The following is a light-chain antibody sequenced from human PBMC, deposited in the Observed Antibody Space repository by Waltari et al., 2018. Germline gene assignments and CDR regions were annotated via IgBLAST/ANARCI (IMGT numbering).Light chain of an antibody. CDR3: KQSNRVPWT. CDR1: QGISSW. Sequence: DIQMTQSPSSVSASVGDRVTITCRGSQGISSWLAWYQQQPGKAPKLRIYVASSLQCGVPSRFSGSGSCTDFTLTISSLQAEDFATYYCKQSNRVPWTFGQGTKVEIK. J-gene: IGKJ1*01. V-gene: IGKV1-12*01. CDR2: VAS.